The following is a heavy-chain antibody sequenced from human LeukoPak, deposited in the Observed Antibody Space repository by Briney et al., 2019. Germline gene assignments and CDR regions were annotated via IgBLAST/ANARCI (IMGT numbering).Heavy chain of an antibody. V-gene: IGHV3-48*04. D-gene: IGHD6-13*01. CDR3: ARDGGSSSWYRDYYFDY. Sequence: PGGSLRLSCAASGFAFSSYSMNWVRQAPGKGLEWVSYISSSGSTIYYADSVKGRFTISRDNAKNSLYLQMNSLRAEDTAVYYCARDGGSSSWYRDYYFDYWGQGTLVTVSS. CDR1: GFAFSSYS. J-gene: IGHJ4*02. CDR2: ISSSGSTI.